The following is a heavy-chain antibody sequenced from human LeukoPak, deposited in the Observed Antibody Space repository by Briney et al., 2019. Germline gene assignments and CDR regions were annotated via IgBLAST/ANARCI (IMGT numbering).Heavy chain of an antibody. D-gene: IGHD6-19*01. V-gene: IGHV3-30*03. J-gene: IGHJ4*02. Sequence: GGSLRLSCAASGFTFSSYAMSWVRQAPGRGLEWVAVISYDGKNKYYADSVKGRFTISRDNSRNTLYLQMNSLRAEDTAVYYCATKTPFAVAPRGWGQGTLVTVSS. CDR2: ISYDGKNK. CDR1: GFTFSSYA. CDR3: ATKTPFAVAPRG.